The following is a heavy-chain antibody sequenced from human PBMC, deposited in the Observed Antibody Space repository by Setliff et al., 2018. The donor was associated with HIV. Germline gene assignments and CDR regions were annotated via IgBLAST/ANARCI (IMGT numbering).Heavy chain of an antibody. CDR3: ARDPNPYVIAAFDI. CDR1: GNSISSGGFY. CDR2: ISHSGNT. V-gene: IGHV4-39*07. J-gene: IGHJ3*02. D-gene: IGHD2-21*01. Sequence: SETLSLTCRVSGNSISSGGFYWGWIRQPPGKGLEWIASISHSGNTLYNPSLKSRLTISLDTSKNQVSLNLNSVTAADTPIYYCARDPNPYVIAAFDIWGQGTMVTVSS.